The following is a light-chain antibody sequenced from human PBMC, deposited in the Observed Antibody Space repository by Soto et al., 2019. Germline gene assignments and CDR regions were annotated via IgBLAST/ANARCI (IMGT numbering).Light chain of an antibody. V-gene: IGLV2-11*01. Sequence: QSVLTQPRSVSGSPGQSVTISCTGASSDVGGYNYVSWYQQYPGKAPKLMIYAVTRRPSEVPDRFSGSKSGNTASLTISGLRAGDEAVYYCSSYAGSYIGVFGGGTKRTVL. CDR3: SSYAGSYIGV. CDR1: SSDVGGYNY. J-gene: IGLJ3*02. CDR2: AVT.